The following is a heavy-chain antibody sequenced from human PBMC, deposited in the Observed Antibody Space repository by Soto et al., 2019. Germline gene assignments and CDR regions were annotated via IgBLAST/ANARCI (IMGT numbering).Heavy chain of an antibody. CDR1: GGSISSYY. CDR2: IYYSGDT. V-gene: IGHV4-59*01. CDR3: ARDTRYGVLDY. D-gene: IGHD4-17*01. Sequence: SETLSLTCTVSGGSISSYYWSWTRQPPGKGLEWIGYIYYSGDTNYNPSLKSRVTISVDTSKDQFSLSLSSLTAADTAVYYCARDTRYGVLDYWGQGTLVTVSS. J-gene: IGHJ4*02.